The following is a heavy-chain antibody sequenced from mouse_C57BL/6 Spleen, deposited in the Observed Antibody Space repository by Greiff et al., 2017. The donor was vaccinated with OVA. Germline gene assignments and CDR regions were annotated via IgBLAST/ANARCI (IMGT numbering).Heavy chain of an antibody. J-gene: IGHJ2*01. CDR3: ARGNFDY. CDR1: GYSFTGYY. CDR2: INPSTGGT. V-gene: IGHV1-42*01. Sequence: VQLQQSGPELVKPGASVKISSKASGYSFTGYYMNWVKQSPEKSLEWIGEINPSTGGTTYNQKFKAKATLTVDKSSSTAYMQLKSLTSEDSAVYYCARGNFDYWGQGTTLTVSS.